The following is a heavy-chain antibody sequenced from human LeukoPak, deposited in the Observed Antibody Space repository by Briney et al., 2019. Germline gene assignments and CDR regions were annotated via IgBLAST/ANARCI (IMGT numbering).Heavy chain of an antibody. CDR3: ARVGRIAVVGTVGPYYYYYYMDV. CDR2: INPSGGST. D-gene: IGHD6-19*01. Sequence: GASVKVSCKASGYTFTSYYMHWVRQAPGQGLEWMGIINPSGGSTSYAQKFQGRVTMTRDMSTSTVYMELSSLRSEDTAVYYCARVGRIAVVGTVGPYYYYYYMDVWGKGTTVTVSS. CDR1: GYTFTSYY. J-gene: IGHJ6*03. V-gene: IGHV1-46*01.